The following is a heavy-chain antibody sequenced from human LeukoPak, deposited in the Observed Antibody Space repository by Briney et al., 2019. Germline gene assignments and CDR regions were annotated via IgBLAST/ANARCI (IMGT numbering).Heavy chain of an antibody. CDR1: GYTFTGYY. CDR2: INPNSGGT. J-gene: IGHJ6*03. CDR3: ARGHTARPGDYYYYYYMDV. V-gene: IGHV1-2*02. D-gene: IGHD6-6*01. Sequence: GASVKVSCKASGYTFTGYYMHWVRQAPGQGLEWMGWINPNSGGTNYAQKFQGRVTMTRDTSISTAYMELSRLRSDDTAVYYCARGHTARPGDYYYYYYMDVWGKGTTVTVSS.